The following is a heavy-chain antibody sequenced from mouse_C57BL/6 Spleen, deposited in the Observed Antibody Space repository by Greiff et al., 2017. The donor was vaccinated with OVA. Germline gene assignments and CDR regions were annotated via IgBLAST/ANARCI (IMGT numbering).Heavy chain of an antibody. V-gene: IGHV1-22*01. D-gene: IGHD1-1*01. CDR2: INPNNGGT. CDR1: GYTFTDYN. CDR3: ARPYYYGSTSFAY. J-gene: IGHJ3*01. Sequence: VQLKESGPELVKPGASVKMSCKASGYTFTDYNMHWVKQSHGKSLEWIGYINPNNGGTSYNQKFKGKATLTVNKSSSTAYMELRSLTSEDSAVYYCARPYYYGSTSFAYWGQGTLVTVSA.